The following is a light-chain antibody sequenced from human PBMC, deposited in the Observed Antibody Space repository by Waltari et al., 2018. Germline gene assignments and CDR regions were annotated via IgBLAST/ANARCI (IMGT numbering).Light chain of an antibody. CDR1: QDIANS. CDR2: GAS. V-gene: IGKV1-17*03. Sequence: DIQMTQSPSAMSASVGDRVTITCRASQDIANSLAWFQQIPGKVPKLLIYGASTLQSGVPSRFSGSGSGTEFTLTVSSLQPEYFATYYCLQHRSYPWTFGQGTKVEIK. CDR3: LQHRSYPWT. J-gene: IGKJ1*01.